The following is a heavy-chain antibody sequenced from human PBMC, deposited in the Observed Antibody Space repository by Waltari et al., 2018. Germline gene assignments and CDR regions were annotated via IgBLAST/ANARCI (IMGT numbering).Heavy chain of an antibody. J-gene: IGHJ5*02. CDR2: IKSQSDGGTG. CDR3: TTDPLGP. CDR1: GFTFRNAW. Sequence: EVQFVESGGGLVKPGGSLRLSCTASGFTFRNAWMSWVRQAPGKGPEWVGRIKSQSDGGTGDYAAPVKGRFSISREDSKNLMFLQMNSLTIEDTAVYYCTTDPLGPWGQGTLVTVSS. V-gene: IGHV3-15*01.